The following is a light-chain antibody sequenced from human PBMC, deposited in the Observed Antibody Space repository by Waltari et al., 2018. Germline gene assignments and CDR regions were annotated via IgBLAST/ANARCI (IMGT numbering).Light chain of an antibody. CDR2: QNT. CDR1: DSSVDIRF. Sequence: LTQPPSVSAAPGQKVTISCSGSDSSVDIRFFSWYHQFPGTAPKLLIYQNTHRPSGIPDRFSGSKSGTSATLDIPGLQPGDEGDYYCGVWTTRLRVFGGGTTLTVL. J-gene: IGLJ2*01. CDR3: GVWTTRLRV. V-gene: IGLV1-51*02.